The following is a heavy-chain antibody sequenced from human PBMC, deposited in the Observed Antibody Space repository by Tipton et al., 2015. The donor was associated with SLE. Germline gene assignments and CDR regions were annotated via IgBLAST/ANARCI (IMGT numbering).Heavy chain of an antibody. Sequence: TLSLTCTVSGGSISSSSYYWGWIRQPPGKGLEWIGSIYYSGNTNYNPPLKSRVTISVDTSKNQFSLKLSSVTAADTAVYYCARGNQFKLRFLDPAWFDPWGQGTLVTVSS. J-gene: IGHJ5*02. CDR1: GGSISSSSYY. CDR3: ARGNQFKLRFLDPAWFDP. V-gene: IGHV4-39*07. D-gene: IGHD3-3*01. CDR2: IYYSGNT.